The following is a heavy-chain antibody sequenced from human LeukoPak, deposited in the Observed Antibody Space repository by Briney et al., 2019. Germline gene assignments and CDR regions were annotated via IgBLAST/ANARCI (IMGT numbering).Heavy chain of an antibody. J-gene: IGHJ6*02. D-gene: IGHD3-9*01. CDR3: ASESYDILTGYSSQNYYYYGMDV. CDR1: GGIFSSYA. Sequence: GASVKVSCKASGGIFSSYAISWVRQAPGQGLAWMGRIIPILGIANYAQKFQGRVTITADKSTSTAYMELSSLRSEDTAVYYCASESYDILTGYSSQNYYYYGMDVWGQGTTVTVSS. CDR2: IIPILGIA. V-gene: IGHV1-69*04.